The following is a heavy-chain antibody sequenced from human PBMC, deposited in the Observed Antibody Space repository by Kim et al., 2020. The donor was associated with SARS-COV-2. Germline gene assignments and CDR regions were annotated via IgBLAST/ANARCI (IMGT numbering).Heavy chain of an antibody. CDR3: SRGNAATTYSSYYYFVDV. V-gene: IGHV4-59*01. D-gene: IGHD1-26*01. CDR2: VYFSGST. CDR1: GGSISTYS. J-gene: IGHJ6*03. Sequence: SETLSLTCTVSGGSISTYSWSWIRQPLGKGLEWIGYVYFSGSTDYNPSLKSRLTMSVDTLKNQFSLILRSTTAVDTAIYYCSRGNAATTYSSYYYFVDV.